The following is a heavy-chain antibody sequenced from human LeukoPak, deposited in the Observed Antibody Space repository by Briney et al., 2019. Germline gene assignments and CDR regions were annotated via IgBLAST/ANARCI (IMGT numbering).Heavy chain of an antibody. V-gene: IGHV5-51*01. D-gene: IGHD2-2*01. J-gene: IGHJ6*02. CDR2: IYPGDSDT. CDR1: GYSITSYW. Sequence: GESLKISCKGSGYSITSYWIGWVRQMPGKGLEWMGIIYPGDSDTRYSPSFQGQVTISADKSISIVYLQWSSLKASDPAMYYCARQDCSSTTCFRGMDVWGQGTTVTVSS. CDR3: ARQDCSSTTCFRGMDV.